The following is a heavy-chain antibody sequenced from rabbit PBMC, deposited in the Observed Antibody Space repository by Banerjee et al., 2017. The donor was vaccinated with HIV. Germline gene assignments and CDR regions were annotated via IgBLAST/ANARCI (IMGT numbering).Heavy chain of an antibody. D-gene: IGHD4-1*01. V-gene: IGHV1S45*01. CDR2: IYAGSSGNT. CDR1: GFDLSSYYY. J-gene: IGHJ4*01. CDR3: ARDLAGVIGWNFNL. Sequence: QEQLEESGGDLVKPGASLTLTCTASGFDLSSYYYACWVRQAPGKGLEWIACIYAGSSGNTVYASWAKGRFTISKTSSTTVTLQMTSLIAADTATYFCARDLAGVIGWNFNLWGPGTLVTVS.